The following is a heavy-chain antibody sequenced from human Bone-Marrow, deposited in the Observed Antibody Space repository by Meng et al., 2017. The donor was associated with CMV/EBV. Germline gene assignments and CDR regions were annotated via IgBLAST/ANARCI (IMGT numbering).Heavy chain of an antibody. CDR2: IYWNDDK. CDR1: GFSLSTSGVG. D-gene: IGHD3-3*01. V-gene: IGHV2-5*01. J-gene: IGHJ4*02. Sequence: HITLKESGPTLVKPTQTLTFAGFSLSTSGVGVGWIRQPPGKALEWLALIYWNDDKRYSPSLKSRLTITKDTSKNQVVLTMTNMDPVDTATYYCAQEFYRFFPYWGQGTLVTVSS. CDR3: AQEFYRFFPY.